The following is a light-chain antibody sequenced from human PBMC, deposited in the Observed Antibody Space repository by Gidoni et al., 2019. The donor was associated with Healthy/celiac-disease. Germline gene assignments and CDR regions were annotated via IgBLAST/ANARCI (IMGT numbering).Light chain of an antibody. Sequence: QSALTQPASVSGSPGQSTTISCTGTSSDVGSYNYDSCYQQHPGKAPKLMIYDVSNRPSVVSNRFSGSKSGNAASLTISRLQAEDEDEYYCSSYTSGSTLEGVFGGGTKLTVL. CDR2: DVS. V-gene: IGLV2-14*03. J-gene: IGLJ2*01. CDR1: SSDVGSYNY. CDR3: SSYTSGSTLEGV.